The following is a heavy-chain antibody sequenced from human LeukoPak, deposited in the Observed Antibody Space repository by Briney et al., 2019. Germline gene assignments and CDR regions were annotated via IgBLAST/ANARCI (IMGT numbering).Heavy chain of an antibody. Sequence: SETLSLTCTVSGGSISSYYWSWIRQPPGKGLEWIGYIYYSGSTNYNPSLKSRVTISVDTSKNQFSLKLSSVTAADTAVYYCARGARSSGYYYGYWGQGTLVTVSS. V-gene: IGHV4-59*01. CDR2: IYYSGST. CDR3: ARGARSSGYYYGY. D-gene: IGHD3-22*01. CDR1: GGSISSYY. J-gene: IGHJ4*02.